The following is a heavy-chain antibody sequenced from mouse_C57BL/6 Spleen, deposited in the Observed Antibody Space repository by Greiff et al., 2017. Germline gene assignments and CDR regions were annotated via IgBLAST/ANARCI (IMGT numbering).Heavy chain of an antibody. V-gene: IGHV5-9-1*02. CDR1: GFTFSSYA. CDR2: ISSGGDYI. Sequence: EVKLMESGEGLVKPGGSLKLSCAASGFTFSSYAMSWVRQTPEKRLEWVAYISSGGDYIYYADTVKGRFTISRDNARNTLYLQMSSLKSEDTAMYYCTREDDYDDAYWGQGTLVTVSA. CDR3: TREDDYDDAY. D-gene: IGHD2-4*01. J-gene: IGHJ3*01.